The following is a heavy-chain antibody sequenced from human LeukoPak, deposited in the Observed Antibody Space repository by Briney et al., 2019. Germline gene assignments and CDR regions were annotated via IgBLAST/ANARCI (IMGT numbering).Heavy chain of an antibody. J-gene: IGHJ4*02. V-gene: IGHV3-30*18. D-gene: IGHD3-16*01. Sequence: PGGSLRLSCAASGFTFSSYGMHWVRQAPGKGLEWVAVISYDGSNKYYADSVKGRFTISRDNSKNTLYLQMNSLRAEDTAVYYCAKDGFKGLRLATNFDYWGQGTLVTVSS. CDR1: GFTFSSYG. CDR3: AKDGFKGLRLATNFDY. CDR2: ISYDGSNK.